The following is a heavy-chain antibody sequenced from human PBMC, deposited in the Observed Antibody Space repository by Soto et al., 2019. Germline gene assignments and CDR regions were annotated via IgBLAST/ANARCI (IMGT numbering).Heavy chain of an antibody. CDR3: AREPLYCSGGSCYYYYGMDV. J-gene: IGHJ6*02. Sequence: GASVKVSCKASGYTFTSYAMHWVRQAPGQRLEWMGWINAGNGNTKYSQKFQGRVTITRDTSASTAYMELSSLRSEDTAVYYCAREPLYCSGGSCYYYYGMDVWGQGTTVTVSS. V-gene: IGHV1-3*01. CDR2: INAGNGNT. D-gene: IGHD2-15*01. CDR1: GYTFTSYA.